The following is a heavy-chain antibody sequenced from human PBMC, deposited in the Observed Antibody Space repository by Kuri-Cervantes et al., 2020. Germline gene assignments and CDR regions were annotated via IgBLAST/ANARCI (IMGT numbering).Heavy chain of an antibody. CDR1: GGSFSGYY. J-gene: IGHJ3*02. D-gene: IGHD2-21*02. CDR2: IYSGGST. V-gene: IGHV3-53*05. CDR3: ARELQSAFDI. Sequence: GGSLRLSCAVYGGSFSGYYWSWIRQPPGKGLEWVSVIYSGGSTYYADSVKGRFTISRDNSKNTLYLQMNSLRAEDTAVYYCARELQSAFDIWGQGTMVTVS.